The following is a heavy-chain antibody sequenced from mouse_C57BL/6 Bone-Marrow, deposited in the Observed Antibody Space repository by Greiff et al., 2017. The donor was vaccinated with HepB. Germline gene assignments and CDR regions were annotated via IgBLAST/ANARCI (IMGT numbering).Heavy chain of an antibody. V-gene: IGHV5-4*01. CDR2: ISDGGSYT. CDR3: ARDLCPLYFYY. D-gene: IGHD6-1*01. J-gene: IGHJ2*01. CDR1: GFTFSSYA. Sequence: EVQGVESGGGLVKPGGSLKLSCAASGFTFSSYAMSWVRQTPEKRLEWVATISDGGSYTYYPDNVKGRFTISRDNAKNNLYLQMSHLKSEDTAMYYCARDLCPLYFYYWGKGTTLTVSS.